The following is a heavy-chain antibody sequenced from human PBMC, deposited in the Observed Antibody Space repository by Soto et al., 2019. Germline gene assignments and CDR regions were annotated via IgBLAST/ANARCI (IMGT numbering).Heavy chain of an antibody. CDR2: IYYSGST. CDR1: GGSISSSSYY. V-gene: IGHV4-39*01. CDR3: ASTNYYGSGSYEDGKFDY. Sequence: SETLSLTCTVSGGSISSSSYYWGWIRQPPGKGLEWIGSIYYSGSTYYNPSLKSRVTISVDTSKNQFSLKLSPVTAADTAVYYCASTNYYGSGSYEDGKFDYWGQGTLVTVSS. D-gene: IGHD3-10*01. J-gene: IGHJ4*02.